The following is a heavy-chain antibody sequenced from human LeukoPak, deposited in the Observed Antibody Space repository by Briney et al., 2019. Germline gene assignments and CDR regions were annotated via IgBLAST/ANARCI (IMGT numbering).Heavy chain of an antibody. CDR2: ISCDGVST. V-gene: IGHV3-23*01. Sequence: GGSLRLSCAASGFTFSYYAMSWVRQAPGKGLEWVSAISCDGVSTYYADSVKGLFTISRDNSKSTVYLQMSSLRAEDTAIYYCAKDYEASTSWREFFDFWGQGTLVTVSS. J-gene: IGHJ4*02. CDR3: AKDYEASTSWREFFDF. CDR1: GFTFSYYA. D-gene: IGHD6-13*01.